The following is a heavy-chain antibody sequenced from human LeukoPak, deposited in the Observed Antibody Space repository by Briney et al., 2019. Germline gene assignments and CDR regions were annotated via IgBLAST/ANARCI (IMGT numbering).Heavy chain of an antibody. CDR3: ARGGTYSFGSSDY. CDR1: GYSFTNYW. V-gene: IGHV5-51*01. Sequence: GESLKISCKGSGYSFTNYWIGWVRQMPGKGLDWMGIIHPGDSGTRYSPSFEGQVTMSVDESITTAYLQWSSLRASDSAIYYCARGGTYSFGSSDYWGQGTLVTVSS. J-gene: IGHJ4*02. D-gene: IGHD5-18*01. CDR2: IHPGDSGT.